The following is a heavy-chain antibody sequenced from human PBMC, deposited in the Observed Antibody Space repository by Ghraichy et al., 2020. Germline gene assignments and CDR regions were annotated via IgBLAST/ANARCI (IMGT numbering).Heavy chain of an antibody. CDR3: ARWGWVTTVNYVYYYGMDV. V-gene: IGHV4-34*01. Sequence: SETLSLTCSVYGGSFSGYYWSWIRQPPWKGLEWIGEINHSGITNYNPSLKSRVTISVDTSKNQFSLKLSSVTAADTAVYYCARWGWVTTVNYVYYYGMDVWGQGTTVTVSS. CDR2: INHSGIT. CDR1: GGSFSGYY. J-gene: IGHJ6*02. D-gene: IGHD4-17*01.